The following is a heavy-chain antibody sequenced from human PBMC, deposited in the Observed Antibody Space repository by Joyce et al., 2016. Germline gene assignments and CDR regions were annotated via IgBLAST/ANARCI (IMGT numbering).Heavy chain of an antibody. V-gene: IGHV3-15*01. Sequence: WMSWVRQAPGKGLEWVGRIKSKTDGGTTDYAAPMKGRFTISRDESKNTLYLQMNSLKTEDTAVYYCTTEGDIVVVVAATTFDSWGQGTQVTVSS. CDR3: TTEGDIVVVVAATTFDS. D-gene: IGHD2-15*01. J-gene: IGHJ4*02. CDR1: W. CDR2: IKSKTDGGTT.